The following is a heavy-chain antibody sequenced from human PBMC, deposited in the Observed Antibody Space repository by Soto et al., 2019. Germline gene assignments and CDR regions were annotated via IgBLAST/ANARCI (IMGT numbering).Heavy chain of an antibody. Sequence: EIQLAESGGGLVQPGRSLRLSCEGSGFRFDDFAMHWVRQTPGKGLEWVSGISWNSGTVAYADSVKGRFTISRDNAKNSLHLQMNRLRAEDTALYYCAKDRRPIAVAGAIDNWGQGTMVTVSS. CDR2: ISWNSGTV. V-gene: IGHV3-9*01. D-gene: IGHD6-19*01. J-gene: IGHJ3*02. CDR1: GFRFDDFA. CDR3: AKDRRPIAVAGAIDN.